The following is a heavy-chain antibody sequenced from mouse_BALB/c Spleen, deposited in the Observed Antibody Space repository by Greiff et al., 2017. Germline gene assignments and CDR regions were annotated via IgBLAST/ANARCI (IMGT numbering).Heavy chain of an antibody. J-gene: IGHJ4*01. CDR1: GFAFSSYD. CDR3: ARQGYDYDEGYAMDY. Sequence: DVMLVESGGGLVKPGGSLKLSCAASGFAFSSYDMSWVRQTPEKRLEWVAYISSGGGSTYYPDTVKGRFTISRDNAKNTLYLQMSSLKSEDTAMYYCARQGYDYDEGYAMDYWGQGTSVTVSS. V-gene: IGHV5-12-1*01. CDR2: ISSGGGST. D-gene: IGHD2-4*01.